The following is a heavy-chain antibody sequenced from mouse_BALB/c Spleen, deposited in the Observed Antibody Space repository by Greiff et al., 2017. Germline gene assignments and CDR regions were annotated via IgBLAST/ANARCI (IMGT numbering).Heavy chain of an antibody. Sequence: QVQLQQSGAELVRPGSSVKISCKASGYAFSSYWMNWVKQRPGQGLEWIGQIYPGDGDTNYNGKFKGKATLTADKSSSTAYMQLSSLTSEDSAVYFCAREGGFYYGSSHSFYAMDYWGQGTSVTVSS. CDR2: IYPGDGDT. CDR1: GYAFSSYW. J-gene: IGHJ4*01. CDR3: AREGGFYYGSSHSFYAMDY. D-gene: IGHD1-1*01. V-gene: IGHV1-80*01.